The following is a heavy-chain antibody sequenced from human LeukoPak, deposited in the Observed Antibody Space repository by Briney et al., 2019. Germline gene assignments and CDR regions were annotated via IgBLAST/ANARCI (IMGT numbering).Heavy chain of an antibody. Sequence: GESLIISRKGSGDSFTSYWITWVRQMPGTGLERMGRIDLSDSYTNYSTSFQGHVTLSSHKSFRTAYLQWSSLKVSDTAMYYCARRCSSGYYGHYQDYWGQGTLVTVSS. V-gene: IGHV5-10-1*01. J-gene: IGHJ4*02. CDR2: IDLSDSYT. CDR3: ARRCSSGYYGHYQDY. CDR1: GDSFTSYW. D-gene: IGHD3-22*01.